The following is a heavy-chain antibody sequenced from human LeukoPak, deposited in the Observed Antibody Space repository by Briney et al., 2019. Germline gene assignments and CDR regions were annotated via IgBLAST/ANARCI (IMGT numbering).Heavy chain of an antibody. V-gene: IGHV3-21*01. CDR2: ISSSSRYI. CDR3: AKEGIDLTYYYYYMDV. CDR1: GFTFSSYS. Sequence: GGSLRLSCAASGFTFSSYSIYWVRQAPGKGLEWVSSISSSSRYINYADSVKGRFTISRDNAKNSLFLQMNSLRAEDTAVYYCAKEGIDLTYYYYYMDVWGKGTTVTISS. J-gene: IGHJ6*03. D-gene: IGHD6-13*01.